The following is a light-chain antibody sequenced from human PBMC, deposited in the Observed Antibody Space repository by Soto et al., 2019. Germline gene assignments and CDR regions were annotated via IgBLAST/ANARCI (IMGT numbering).Light chain of an antibody. V-gene: IGKV1-12*01. Sequence: DIQMTQSPSSVSAAVGDRVTITCRARQGISNWLAWYQQKPGKAPKHLIYATATLQGGIPSSFSGSESGTDFTPAISGLQPEDVAPDYGEEDNSFPFSSGPGTKVFIK. CDR3: EEDNSFPFS. CDR2: ATA. CDR1: QGISNW. J-gene: IGKJ3*01.